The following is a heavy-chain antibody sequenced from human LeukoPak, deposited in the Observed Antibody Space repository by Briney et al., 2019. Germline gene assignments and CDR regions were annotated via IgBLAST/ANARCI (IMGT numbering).Heavy chain of an antibody. V-gene: IGHV1-69*04. J-gene: IGHJ4*02. D-gene: IGHD5-24*01. Sequence: ASVKVSCKASGGTFSSYAISWVRQAPGQGLEWMGRIIPILGIANYAQKFQGRVTITADKSMSTAYMELSSLRSEDTAVYYCASGGWLQLEGYFDYWGQGTLVTVSS. CDR2: IIPILGIA. CDR1: GGTFSSYA. CDR3: ASGGWLQLEGYFDY.